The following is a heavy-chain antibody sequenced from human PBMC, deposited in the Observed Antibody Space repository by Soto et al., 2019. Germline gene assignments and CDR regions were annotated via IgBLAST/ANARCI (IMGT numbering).Heavy chain of an antibody. D-gene: IGHD3-10*01. Sequence: VGSLRLSCAASGFTFSSYSMNWVRQAPGKGLEWVSSISSSSSYIYYADSVKGRFTISRDNAKNSLYLQMNSLRAEDTAVYYCARVPRRRGCERYYFDYWGKGTLVTVSS. CDR3: ARVPRRRGCERYYFDY. J-gene: IGHJ4*02. CDR2: ISSSSSYI. CDR1: GFTFSSYS. V-gene: IGHV3-21*01.